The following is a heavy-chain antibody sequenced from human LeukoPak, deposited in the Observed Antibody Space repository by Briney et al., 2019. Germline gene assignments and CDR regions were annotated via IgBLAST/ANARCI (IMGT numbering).Heavy chain of an antibody. V-gene: IGHV3-30*04. CDR3: ARAVKSGYDYPDSYYQYMDV. Sequence: GGSLRLSCTASGFTFSNYAMHWVRQGLGEGLEWVAVISYDGSHRFYADSVKGRFTISRDNSNYTLYLQMNSLRPEDTAVYYCARAVKSGYDYPDSYYQYMDVWGKGTTVTVSS. D-gene: IGHD5-12*01. CDR1: GFTFSNYA. CDR2: ISYDGSHR. J-gene: IGHJ6*03.